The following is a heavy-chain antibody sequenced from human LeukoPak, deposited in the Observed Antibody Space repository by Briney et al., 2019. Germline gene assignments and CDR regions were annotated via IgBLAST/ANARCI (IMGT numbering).Heavy chain of an antibody. Sequence: GGALRLSCAASGFTFSSYGMHWVRQAPGKGREWVAVIWYDGSNKFYADSVKGRFTISRDNSKNTLYLQMNSLRAEDTAVYYCAREYSAGWFDPWGQGTLVTVSS. CDR2: IWYDGSNK. CDR1: GFTFSSYG. D-gene: IGHD6-13*01. J-gene: IGHJ5*02. V-gene: IGHV3-33*01. CDR3: AREYSAGWFDP.